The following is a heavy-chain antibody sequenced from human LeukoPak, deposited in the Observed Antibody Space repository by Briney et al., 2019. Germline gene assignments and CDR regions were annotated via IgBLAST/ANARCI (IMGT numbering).Heavy chain of an antibody. CDR1: GFTFSSYS. D-gene: IGHD6-19*01. Sequence: GGSLRLSCAASGFTFSSYSMNWVRQAPGKGLEWVSSISSSSSYIYYADSVKGRFTISRDNAKNSLYLQMNSLRAEDTAVYYCAKEGRSSGRAGTFDIWGQGTVVTVSS. J-gene: IGHJ3*02. CDR3: AKEGRSSGRAGTFDI. CDR2: ISSSSSYI. V-gene: IGHV3-21*01.